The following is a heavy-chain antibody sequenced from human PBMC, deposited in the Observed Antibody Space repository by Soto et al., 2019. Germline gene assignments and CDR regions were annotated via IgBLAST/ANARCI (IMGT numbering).Heavy chain of an antibody. CDR2: IYWDDEK. CDR1: GFSLTTTGLG. D-gene: IGHD3-22*01. J-gene: IGHJ3*01. CDR3: AERAAHFSPLGYDV. V-gene: IGHV2-5*02. Sequence: QITLKESGPTLVKPTQTLTLTCTFSGFSLTTTGLGVGWIRQPPGKALEWLALIYWDDEKRYSPPLKSRLTSXXXTXESQVVLTMTDMDPVDTAIYYWAERAAHFSPLGYDVWGRGTMVTVSA.